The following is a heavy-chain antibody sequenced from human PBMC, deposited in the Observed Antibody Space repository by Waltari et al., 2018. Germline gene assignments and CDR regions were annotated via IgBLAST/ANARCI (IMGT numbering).Heavy chain of an antibody. CDR1: GYTFTSYD. D-gene: IGHD3-16*01. CDR3: ARGDFLYDNDAFDI. V-gene: IGHV1-8*02. J-gene: IGHJ3*02. CDR2: RNPNCGNN. Sequence: QVQLVQSGAEVKKPGASVKVSCKASGYTFTSYDINWVRQATGQGLEWMVWRNPNCGNNGYEQKFQGRVTRTRNTSVSRAYMELSSLRSEDTAVYYCARGDFLYDNDAFDIWGQGTMVTVSS.